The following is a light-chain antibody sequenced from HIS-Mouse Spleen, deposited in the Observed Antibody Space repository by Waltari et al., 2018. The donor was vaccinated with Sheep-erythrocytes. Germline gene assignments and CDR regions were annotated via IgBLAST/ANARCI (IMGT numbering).Light chain of an antibody. CDR3: CSYAGSSTPWV. V-gene: IGLV2-23*01. CDR1: SSDVGSYNL. CDR2: EGS. Sequence: QSALTQPASVSGSPGQSITISCTATSSDVGSYNLVSGYQQHPGKAPKLMIYEGSKRPSGVSNRFSGSKSGNTASLTISGLQAEDEADYYCCSYAGSSTPWVFGGGTKLTVL. J-gene: IGLJ3*02.